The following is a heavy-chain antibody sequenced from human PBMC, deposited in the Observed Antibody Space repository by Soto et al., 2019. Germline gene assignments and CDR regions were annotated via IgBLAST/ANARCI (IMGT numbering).Heavy chain of an antibody. D-gene: IGHD6-13*01. CDR2: IWYDGSNK. CDR1: GFTFSSYG. CDR3: TREKSRISSRIDY. Sequence: QVQLVESGGGVVQPGRSLRLSCAASGFTFSSYGMHWVRQAPGKGLEWVAVIWYDGSNKYYADSVKGRFTISRDNSKNTLYLQMNSLRAEDTAVYYCTREKSRISSRIDYWGQGTLVTVSS. V-gene: IGHV3-33*01. J-gene: IGHJ4*02.